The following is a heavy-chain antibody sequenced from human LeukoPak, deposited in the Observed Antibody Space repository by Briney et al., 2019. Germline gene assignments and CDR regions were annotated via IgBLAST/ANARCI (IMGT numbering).Heavy chain of an antibody. J-gene: IGHJ4*02. CDR2: ISSTSGTI. CDR1: GYTFSGYS. V-gene: IGHV3-48*04. Sequence: GSLRLSCAASGYTFSGYSMNWVRQAPGKGLEWVSYISSTSGTIEYADSVKGRFTISRDNAKNSLYLQLNSLRAEDTAVYYCARDTENCFDHWGQGTLVTVSS. CDR3: ARDTENCFDH.